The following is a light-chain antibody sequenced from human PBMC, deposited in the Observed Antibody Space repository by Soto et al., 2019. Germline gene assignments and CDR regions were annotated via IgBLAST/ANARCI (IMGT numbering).Light chain of an antibody. J-gene: IGKJ1*01. CDR3: QKYHSAPLT. V-gene: IGKV1-27*01. CDR2: AAS. Sequence: DIQMTQSPSSLSASVGDRVTLTCRASQSISNYLAWYQQKPGKVPKLLIYAASTLQSGVPSRFSGSGSGTDFTLTISSLQPEDVATYYCQKYHSAPLTFGQGTKLEIK. CDR1: QSISNY.